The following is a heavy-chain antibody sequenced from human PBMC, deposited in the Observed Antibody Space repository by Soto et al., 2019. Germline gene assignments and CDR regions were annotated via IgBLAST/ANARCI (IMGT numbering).Heavy chain of an antibody. CDR3: ARDLTAVGRECDY. V-gene: IGHV3-7*05. CDR2: INQDGSDK. J-gene: IGHJ4*02. Sequence: EVQLLESGGDLVQPGGSLRLSCAASGFTFSTHWMTWVRQAPGKGLEWVANINQDGSDKNYVDSVKGRFTVSRDNSKNSLHLQMNGLRVEDTAVYYCARDLTAVGRECDYWGLGTQVTVSS. CDR1: GFTFSTHW. D-gene: IGHD3-10*01.